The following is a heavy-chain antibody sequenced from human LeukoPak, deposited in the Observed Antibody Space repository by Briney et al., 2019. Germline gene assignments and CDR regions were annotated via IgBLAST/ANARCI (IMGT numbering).Heavy chain of an antibody. J-gene: IGHJ3*02. V-gene: IGHV1-2*02. CDR2: INPNSGGT. Sequence: VASVKVSCKASGYTFTGYYMHWVRQAPGQGLEWMGWINPNSGGTSYAQKFQGRVTMTRDTSISTAYMELSRLRSDDTAVYYCARDSPVAYAFDIWGQGTMVTVSS. D-gene: IGHD5-12*01. CDR3: ARDSPVAYAFDI. CDR1: GYTFTGYY.